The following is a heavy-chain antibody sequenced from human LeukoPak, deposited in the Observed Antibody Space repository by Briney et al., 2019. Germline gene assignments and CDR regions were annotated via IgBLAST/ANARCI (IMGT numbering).Heavy chain of an antibody. D-gene: IGHD2-2*01. CDR1: GFTVSSNY. Sequence: GGSLRLSCAASGFTVSSNYMSWVRQAPGKGLEWVSVIYSGGSTYYADSVKGRFTISRDNSKNTLYLQMNSLRAEDTAVYYCARDHRYCSSTSCYVYFDYWGQGTPVTVSS. CDR2: IYSGGST. V-gene: IGHV3-66*02. CDR3: ARDHRYCSSTSCYVYFDY. J-gene: IGHJ4*02.